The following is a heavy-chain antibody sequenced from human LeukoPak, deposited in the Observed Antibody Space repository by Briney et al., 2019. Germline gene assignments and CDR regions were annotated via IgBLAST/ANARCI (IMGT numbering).Heavy chain of an antibody. Sequence: ASVKVSFRSSGYTFTTYGITWVRQAPGQGLEWMGWISTYNGNTNYAQKLQGRVTMTTDTSTSTAYMELRSLRSDDAAMYYCARDLSQWLVRDAFDIWGQGTMVTVSS. D-gene: IGHD6-19*01. J-gene: IGHJ3*02. CDR3: ARDLSQWLVRDAFDI. V-gene: IGHV1-18*01. CDR1: GYTFTTYG. CDR2: ISTYNGNT.